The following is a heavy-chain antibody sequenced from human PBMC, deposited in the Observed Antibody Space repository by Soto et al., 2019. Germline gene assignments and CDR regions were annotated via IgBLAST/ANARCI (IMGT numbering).Heavy chain of an antibody. CDR3: AREVRYSSSYYFDY. D-gene: IGHD6-6*01. CDR2: IIPILGIA. V-gene: IGHV1-69*04. Sequence: ASVKVSCKASGGTFSSYTISWVRQAPGQGLEWMGRIIPILGIANYAQKFQGRVTITADKSTSTAYMELSSLRSEDTAVYYCAREVRYSSSYYFDYWGQGTLVTVSS. CDR1: GGTFSSYT. J-gene: IGHJ4*02.